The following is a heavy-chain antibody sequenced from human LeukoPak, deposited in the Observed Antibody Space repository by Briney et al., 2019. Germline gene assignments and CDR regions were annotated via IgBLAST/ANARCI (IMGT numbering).Heavy chain of an antibody. CDR3: ARGGFSHATDY. J-gene: IGHJ4*02. Sequence: GGSLRLSCAASGFTFTSYSMNWVRQARGKGLEWVSSISSSSSYIYYADSVKGRFTISRDNAKNSLYPQMNSLRAEDTAVYYCARGGFSHATDYWGQGTLVTVSS. CDR2: ISSSSSYI. CDR1: GFTFTSYS. V-gene: IGHV3-21*01.